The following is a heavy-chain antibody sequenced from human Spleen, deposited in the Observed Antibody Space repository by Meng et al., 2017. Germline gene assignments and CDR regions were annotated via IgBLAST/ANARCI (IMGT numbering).Heavy chain of an antibody. CDR3: AGTTMTPDSDY. CDR1: GFTFSNYY. J-gene: IGHJ4*02. Sequence: GGSLRLSCAVPGFTFSNYYMHWVRQAPGKGLVWVSRISLDGSATTYADSVKGRFTISRDNAKNPVYLQMNSLRVEDTAVYYCAGTTMTPDSDYWGRESLVTVSS. CDR2: ISLDGSAT. D-gene: IGHD4-17*01. V-gene: IGHV3-74*01.